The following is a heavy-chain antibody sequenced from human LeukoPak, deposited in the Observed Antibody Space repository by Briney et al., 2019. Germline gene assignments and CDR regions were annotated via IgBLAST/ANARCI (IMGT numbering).Heavy chain of an antibody. D-gene: IGHD3-9*01. V-gene: IGHV3-30-3*01. Sequence: GGSLRLSCAASGFTFSSYPMHWVRQAPGKGLEWLAVISSDGGTKYYADSVKGRFTISRDNAKNSLYLQMNSLRAEDTAVYYCARDTYDILTGYYKWAFDIWGQGTMVTVSS. CDR1: GFTFSSYP. J-gene: IGHJ3*02. CDR2: ISSDGGTK. CDR3: ARDTYDILTGYYKWAFDI.